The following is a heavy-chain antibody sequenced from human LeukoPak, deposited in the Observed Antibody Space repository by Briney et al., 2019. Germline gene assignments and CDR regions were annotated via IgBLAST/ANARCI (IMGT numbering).Heavy chain of an antibody. Sequence: GASVKVSCKASGGTFSSYGISWVRQAPGQGLEWMGWISAYNGNTNYAQKLQGRVTMTTDTSTSTAYMELRSLRSDDTAVYYCARLINRLVQGPNWFDPWGQGTLVTVSS. J-gene: IGHJ5*02. D-gene: IGHD6-19*01. CDR3: ARLINRLVQGPNWFDP. CDR2: ISAYNGNT. CDR1: GGTFSSYG. V-gene: IGHV1-18*01.